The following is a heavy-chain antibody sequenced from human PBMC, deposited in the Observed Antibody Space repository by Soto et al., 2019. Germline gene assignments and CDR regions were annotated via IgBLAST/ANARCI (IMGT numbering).Heavy chain of an antibody. CDR3: AKDHDGSGSYFDY. V-gene: IGHV3-30*18. D-gene: IGHD3-10*01. Sequence: QVQLVESGGGVVQPGRSLRLSCAASGFTFSSYGMHWVRQAPGKGLEWVAVISYDGSNKYYADSVKGRFTISRDNSKNTLYLQMNSLRAEDTDVYYCAKDHDGSGSYFDYWGQGTLVTVSS. CDR1: GFTFSSYG. CDR2: ISYDGSNK. J-gene: IGHJ4*02.